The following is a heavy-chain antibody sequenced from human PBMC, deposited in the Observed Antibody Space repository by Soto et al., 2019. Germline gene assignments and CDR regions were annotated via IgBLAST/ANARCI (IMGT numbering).Heavy chain of an antibody. CDR3: ARGLTDDYDNSANYFLDY. CDR1: GYTFITYG. D-gene: IGHD3-22*01. J-gene: IGHJ4*02. CDR2: ISTYNGNT. Sequence: QVQLVQSGAEVKKPGASVKVSCKASGYTFITYGVSWVRQAPGQGLDWLGWISTYNGNTRYAERLQGRVTMTTDTTTNRAYMEVRTLRSGDTAVYYCARGLTDDYDNSANYFLDYWGQGTLVTVSS. V-gene: IGHV1-18*01.